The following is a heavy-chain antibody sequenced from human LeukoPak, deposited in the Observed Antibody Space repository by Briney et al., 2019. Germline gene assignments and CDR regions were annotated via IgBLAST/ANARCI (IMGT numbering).Heavy chain of an antibody. D-gene: IGHD2-8*01. CDR2: INHSGST. J-gene: IGHJ5*02. CDR1: GGSFSGYY. CDR3: ARGFLLMVLRFDP. Sequence: SETLSLTCAAYGGSFSGYYRSWIRQPPGKGLEWIGEINHSGSTNYNPSLKSRVTISVDTSKNQFSLKLSSVTAADTAVYYCARGFLLMVLRFDPWGQGTLVTVSS. V-gene: IGHV4-34*01.